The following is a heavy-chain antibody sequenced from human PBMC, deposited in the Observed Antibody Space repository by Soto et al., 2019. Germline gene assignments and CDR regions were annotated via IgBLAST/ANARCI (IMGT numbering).Heavy chain of an antibody. Sequence: PGESLKISCKSSGYDFARQWLGWVRQLPVQGFEWMGLIYPCDSDTRYSPSFQGHVTITVDKSTSTAYRQWNTLKASDTAMYYCARKIRKFRDDYFAMDVWGQGTTVTVSS. V-gene: IGHV5-51*01. CDR3: ARKIRKFRDDYFAMDV. CDR2: IYPCDSDT. CDR1: GYDFARQW. J-gene: IGHJ6*02.